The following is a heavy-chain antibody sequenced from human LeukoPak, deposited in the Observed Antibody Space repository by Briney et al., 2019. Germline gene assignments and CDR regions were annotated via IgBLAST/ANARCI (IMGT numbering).Heavy chain of an antibody. J-gene: IGHJ4*02. CDR2: ICPDGTGI. CDR3: VRDFRSVDY. V-gene: IGHV3-74*01. CDR1: GLIFIFYC. Sequence: GGSLRLSCAASGLIFIFYCMHWVRQAPGKGPMWVSRICPDGTGISYADSVKARFTTSRDNAKNTVYLQMNSLREEDTAVYYCVRDFRSVDYWGQGTLVTVSS.